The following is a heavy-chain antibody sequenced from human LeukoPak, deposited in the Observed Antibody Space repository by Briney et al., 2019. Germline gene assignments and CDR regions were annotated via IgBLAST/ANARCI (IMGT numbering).Heavy chain of an antibody. J-gene: IGHJ3*02. Sequence: SETLSLTCTVSGYSIGSYYWSWIRQPPGKGLEWIGYIYYRGSTNYNPSLKSRVTISVDTSKNQFSLKLSSVTAADTAVYYCASSSPSAFDIWGQGTMVTVSS. CDR2: IYYRGST. D-gene: IGHD6-13*01. CDR1: GYSIGSYY. V-gene: IGHV4-59*01. CDR3: ASSSPSAFDI.